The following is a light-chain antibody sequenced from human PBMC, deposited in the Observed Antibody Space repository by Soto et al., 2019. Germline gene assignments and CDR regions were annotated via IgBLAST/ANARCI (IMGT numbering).Light chain of an antibody. V-gene: IGKV1-39*01. CDR1: QRIGTN. CDR3: HQTYSAPPL. Sequence: DIQMTQSPSSLSASIGARVTLTCRASQRIGTNLNWYQQRPGKAPKLLIYAVSSMQSGVSSKFSDSGSGTDFTPSIHSLQREDFATYYCHQTYSAPPLFGQGTKVDIK. J-gene: IGKJ1*01. CDR2: AVS.